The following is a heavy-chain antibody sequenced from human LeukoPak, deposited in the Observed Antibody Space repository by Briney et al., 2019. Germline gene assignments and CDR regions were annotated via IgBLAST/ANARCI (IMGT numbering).Heavy chain of an antibody. J-gene: IGHJ6*02. CDR2: INHSGST. V-gene: IGHV4-34*01. CDR3: ARAYGSGSYYSPYYYYGMDV. CDR1: GGSFSGYY. Sequence: SGTLSLTCAVYGGSFSGYYWSWIRQPPGKGLEWIGEINHSGSTNYNPSLKSRVTISVDTSKNQFSLKLSSVTAADTAVYYCARAYGSGSYYSPYYYYGMDVWGQGTTVTVSS. D-gene: IGHD3-10*01.